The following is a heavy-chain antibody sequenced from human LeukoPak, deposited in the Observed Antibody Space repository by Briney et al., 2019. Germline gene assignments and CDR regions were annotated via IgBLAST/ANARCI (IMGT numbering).Heavy chain of an antibody. V-gene: IGHV1-46*01. CDR3: ARQRTPSYDRLSGGAFDI. CDR2: INPSGGST. D-gene: IGHD3-16*02. J-gene: IGHJ3*02. CDR1: GYTFTSYY. Sequence: ASVKVSCKASGYTFTSYYMHWVRQAPGQGLEWMGIINPSGGSTSYAQKFQGRVTMTRDTSTNTVYMELSSLRSEDTAVYYCARQRTPSYDRLSGGAFDIWGQGTMVTVSP.